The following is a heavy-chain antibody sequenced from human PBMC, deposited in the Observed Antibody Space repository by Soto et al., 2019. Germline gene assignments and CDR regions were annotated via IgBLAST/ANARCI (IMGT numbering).Heavy chain of an antibody. V-gene: IGHV5-10-1*01. CDR1: GYSFTSYW. J-gene: IGHJ4*02. CDR3: ARHVPAAGYFEY. CDR2: IDPSDTYT. Sequence: GESLKISCKGSGYSFTSYWISWVRQMPGKGLEWMGRIDPSDTYTNYSPSFQGHVTISADKSISTPYLQCSSLKASDTAMYYCARHVPAAGYFEYWGQGTLVTVSS. D-gene: IGHD6-13*01.